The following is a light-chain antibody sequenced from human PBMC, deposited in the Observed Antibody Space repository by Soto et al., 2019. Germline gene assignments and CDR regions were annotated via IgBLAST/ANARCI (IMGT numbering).Light chain of an antibody. CDR2: GAS. Sequence: DIQMTQSPSPLSASVGDRVTITCRASQSISTYLNWYQQKPGKAPKLLIYGASSLQSGVPSRFSGSGSGTDFTLTISSLQPEDFGTYYCQQSYSTPLTFGGGTKVDIK. J-gene: IGKJ4*01. CDR3: QQSYSTPLT. CDR1: QSISTY. V-gene: IGKV1-39*01.